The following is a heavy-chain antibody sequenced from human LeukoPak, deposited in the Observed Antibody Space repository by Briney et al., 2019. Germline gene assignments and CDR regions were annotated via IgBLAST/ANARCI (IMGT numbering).Heavy chain of an antibody. V-gene: IGHV4-34*01. CDR2: INHSGST. Sequence: SETLSLTCAVYGGSFSGYYRSWIRQPPGKGLEWIGEINHSGSTNCNPSLKSRVTISVDTSKNQFSLKLSSVTAADTAVYYCARGLGYGGNFYDYWGQGTLVTVSS. D-gene: IGHD4-23*01. J-gene: IGHJ4*02. CDR3: ARGLGYGGNFYDY. CDR1: GGSFSGYY.